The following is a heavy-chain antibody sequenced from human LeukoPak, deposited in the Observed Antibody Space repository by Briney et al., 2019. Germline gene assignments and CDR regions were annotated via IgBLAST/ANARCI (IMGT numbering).Heavy chain of an antibody. J-gene: IGHJ4*02. CDR3: ARDVARYCSGGSCYAGFGDFDY. V-gene: IGHV7-4-1*02. CDR1: GYTFTSYA. CDR2: INTNTGNP. D-gene: IGHD2-15*01. Sequence: ASVKVSCKASGYTFTSYAMNWVRRAPGQGLEWMGWINTNTGNPTYAQGFTGRFVFSLDTSVSTAYLQISSLKAEDTAVYYCARDVARYCSGGSCYAGFGDFDYWGQGTLVTVSS.